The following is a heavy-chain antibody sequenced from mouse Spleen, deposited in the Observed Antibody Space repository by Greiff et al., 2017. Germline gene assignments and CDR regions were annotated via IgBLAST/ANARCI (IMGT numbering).Heavy chain of an antibody. CDR1: GFSLTSYG. Sequence: QVHVKQSGPGLVQPSQSLSITCTVSGFSLTSYGVHWVRQSPGKGLEWLGVIWSGGSTDYNAAFISRLSISKDNSKSQVFFKMNSLQADDTAIYYCARNQYGNYYAMDYWGQGTSVTVSS. D-gene: IGHD2-10*02. CDR3: ARNQYGNYYAMDY. CDR2: IWSGGST. V-gene: IGHV2-2*01. J-gene: IGHJ4*01.